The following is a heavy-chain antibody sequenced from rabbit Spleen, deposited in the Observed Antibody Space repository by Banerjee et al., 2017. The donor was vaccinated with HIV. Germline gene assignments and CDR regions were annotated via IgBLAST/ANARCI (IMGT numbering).Heavy chain of an antibody. CDR2: IAGSSSGFT. J-gene: IGHJ4*01. D-gene: IGHD1-1*01. CDR3: ARDPGVDTSNL. V-gene: IGHV1S40*01. CDR1: GFSFSSSDY. Sequence: QSLEESGGGLVQPEGSLALTCKASGFSFSSSDYICWVRQAPGKGLEWISCIAGSSSGFTYSATWAKGRFTISKTSSTTVTLQMNSLTVADTATYFCARDPGVDTSNLWGPGTLVTVS.